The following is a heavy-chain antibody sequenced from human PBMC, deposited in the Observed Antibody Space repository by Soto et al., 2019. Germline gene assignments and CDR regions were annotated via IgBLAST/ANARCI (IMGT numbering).Heavy chain of an antibody. Sequence: QVQLVQSGAEVRKPGASVKVSCQASGYPFTRSAIHWLRQAPGQRLEWMGCINAGNHHTKYSQKFQGRVSITIYLSAGTGFMDLSSLTSEDTAVYYCARDQPLSNLNHFYTNNWFDPWGQGTLVTVS. J-gene: IGHJ5*02. V-gene: IGHV1-3*01. CDR1: GYPFTRSA. D-gene: IGHD3-3*02. CDR3: ARDQPLSNLNHFYTNNWFDP. CDR2: INAGNHHT.